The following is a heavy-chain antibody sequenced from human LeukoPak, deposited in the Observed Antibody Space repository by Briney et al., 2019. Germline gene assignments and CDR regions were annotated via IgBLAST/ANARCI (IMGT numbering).Heavy chain of an antibody. V-gene: IGHV5-51*01. D-gene: IGHD6-6*01. CDR2: IYPGDSDT. CDR3: ARSAAVRRGLYFDY. Sequence: GESLKISCKGSGFTFSSYWIGWVRQMPGKGLEWMGIIYPGDSDTRYSPSFQGQVTISADNSITTAYLQWSSLKASDTAMYYCARSAAVRRGLYFDYWCQGTLVTISS. CDR1: GFTFSSYW. J-gene: IGHJ4*02.